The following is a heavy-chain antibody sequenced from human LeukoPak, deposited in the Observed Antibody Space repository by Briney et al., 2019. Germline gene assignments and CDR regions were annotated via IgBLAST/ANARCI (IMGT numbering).Heavy chain of an antibody. V-gene: IGHV1-24*01. CDR2: FDPEDGET. CDR1: GYTLTELS. Sequence: GASVKVSCKVSGYTLTELSMHWVRQAPGKGLEWMGGFDPEDGETIYAQKFQGRVTMTEDTSTDTAYMELSSLRSEDTAVYYCATGMLWFGDGKDAFDIWGQGTMVTVSS. CDR3: ATGMLWFGDGKDAFDI. J-gene: IGHJ3*02. D-gene: IGHD3-10*01.